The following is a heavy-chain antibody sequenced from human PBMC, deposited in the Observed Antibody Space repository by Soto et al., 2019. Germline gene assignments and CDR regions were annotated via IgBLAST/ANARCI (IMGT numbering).Heavy chain of an antibody. CDR1: GYTFTDHG. CDR3: AKDRPRLTQNFLDVY. J-gene: IGHJ4*02. Sequence: QIQLVQSGAEVKKPGASVKVSCKASGYTFTDHGISWVRQAPGQGVEWVGWISAYNDQTVYAQKFQGRLIMTTDKYTNPASMELRSLTSDDTAVYYCAKDRPRLTQNFLDVYWGQGTLVTVSS. D-gene: IGHD3-16*01. V-gene: IGHV1-18*01. CDR2: ISAYNDQT.